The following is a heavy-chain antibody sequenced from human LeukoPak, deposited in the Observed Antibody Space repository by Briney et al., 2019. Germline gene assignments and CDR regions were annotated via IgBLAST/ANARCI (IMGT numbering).Heavy chain of an antibody. CDR1: GGSISSSNYY. CDR2: IYYSGST. Sequence: SETLSLTCTVSGGSISSSNYYWAWVRQPPGMGLEWIGSIYYSGSTYYNPSLKSRVTISVDTSKNQFSLKLNSVTAADTAVYYCARQRGGSSWSDSWGQGTLVAVSS. J-gene: IGHJ5*01. V-gene: IGHV4-39*01. D-gene: IGHD2-2*01. CDR3: ARQRGGSSWSDS.